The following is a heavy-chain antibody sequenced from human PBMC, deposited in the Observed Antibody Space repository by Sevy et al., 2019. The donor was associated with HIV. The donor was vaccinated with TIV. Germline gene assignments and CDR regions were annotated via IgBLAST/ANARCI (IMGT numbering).Heavy chain of an antibody. D-gene: IGHD6-13*01. CDR1: GFTFSSYA. J-gene: IGHJ6*02. V-gene: IGHV3-23*01. CDR3: AKTKAATATTISLHAFYYHGMDV. CDR2: ISGSGGST. Sequence: GGSLRLSCAASGFTFSSYAMSWVRQAPGKGLEWVSAISGSGGSTYYADSVKGRFTISRDNSKNTLYLQMNSLRAEDTAVYYCAKTKAATATTISLHAFYYHGMDVWGQGTTVTVSS.